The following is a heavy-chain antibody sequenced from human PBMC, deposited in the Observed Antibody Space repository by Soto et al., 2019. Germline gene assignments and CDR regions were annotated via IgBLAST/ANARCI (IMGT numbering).Heavy chain of an antibody. Sequence: QVQLVESGGGLVKPGGSLRLSCAASGFTFSDYYMSWIRQAPGKGLEWVSYISSSGSTIYYVDYEKGRFPISRDNDNNSMYLQMNSLRAEDTAVYYFAREEPSTELPYFDYWGQGTLVTVSS. D-gene: IGHD1-7*01. CDR1: GFTFSDYY. CDR3: AREEPSTELPYFDY. CDR2: ISSSGSTI. V-gene: IGHV3-11*01. J-gene: IGHJ4*02.